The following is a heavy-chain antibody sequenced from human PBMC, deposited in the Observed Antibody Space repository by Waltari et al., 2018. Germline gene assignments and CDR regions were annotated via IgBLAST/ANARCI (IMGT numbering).Heavy chain of an antibody. D-gene: IGHD2-21*01. CDR3: ARGPSVVVIAEYYFDY. CDR2: INPNSGGT. CDR1: GYTFTGYY. J-gene: IGHJ4*02. Sequence: QVQLVQSGAEVKKPGASVKVSCKASGYTFTGYYMHWVRQAPGQGLEWMGRINPNSGGTNYAQKFQGRVTMTRDTSISTAYMELSRLRSDDTAVYYCARGPSVVVIAEYYFDYWGQGTLVTVSS. V-gene: IGHV1-2*06.